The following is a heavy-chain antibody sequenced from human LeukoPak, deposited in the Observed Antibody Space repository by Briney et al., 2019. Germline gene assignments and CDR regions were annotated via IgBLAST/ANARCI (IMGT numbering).Heavy chain of an antibody. CDR3: ASPSGSYYYYYMDV. CDR2: IRNDGTKK. V-gene: IGHV3-30*02. D-gene: IGHD1-26*01. Sequence: GWSLRLSCAASGFTFSTSGMHWVRQSPGKGLDWVAFIRNDGTKKNYADSVKGRFTISRDNSKNTLYLQMNSLRAEDTAVYYCASPSGSYYYYYMDVWGKGTTVTVSS. J-gene: IGHJ6*03. CDR1: GFTFSTSG.